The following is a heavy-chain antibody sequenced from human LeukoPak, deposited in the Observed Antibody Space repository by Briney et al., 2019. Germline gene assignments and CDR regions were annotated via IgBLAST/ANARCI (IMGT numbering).Heavy chain of an antibody. Sequence: GGSLRLSCAASGFTFSSYWMSWVRQAPGKGLEWVANIKQDGSEKYYVDSVKGRFTISRDNAKNSLYLQMNSLRAEDTAVYYCAAAPIEMQQRGFDYWGQGTLVTVSS. V-gene: IGHV3-7*02. D-gene: IGHD5-24*01. CDR1: GFTFSSYW. CDR2: IKQDGSEK. J-gene: IGHJ4*02. CDR3: AAAPIEMQQRGFDY.